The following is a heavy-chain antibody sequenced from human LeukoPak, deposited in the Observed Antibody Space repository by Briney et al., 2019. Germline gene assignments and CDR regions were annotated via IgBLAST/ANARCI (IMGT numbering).Heavy chain of an antibody. CDR1: GFTFSGSV. CDR3: ARLWGDCGGDCYSHDY. Sequence: PGGSLTLSCAASGFTFSGSVMHWVRQASGKGLEWVGRIRSKADSYATTYAASVKGRFTISRDDPKNTAFLQMNSLSLEDTAVYYCARLWGDCGGDCYSHDYWGQGTLVTVSS. D-gene: IGHD2-21*02. J-gene: IGHJ4*02. CDR2: IRSKADSYAT. V-gene: IGHV3-73*01.